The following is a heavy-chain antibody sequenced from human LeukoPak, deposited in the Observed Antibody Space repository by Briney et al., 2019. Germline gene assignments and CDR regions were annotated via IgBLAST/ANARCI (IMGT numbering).Heavy chain of an antibody. J-gene: IGHJ4*02. V-gene: IGHV4-39*01. CDR2: IYYSGST. CDR3: ARLTYYYGSGSYYLLYYFDY. CDR1: GGSIRSSSYY. Sequence: SETLSLTCTVSGGSIRSSSYYWGWIRQPPGKGLEWIGSIYYSGSTYYNPSLKSRVTISVDTSKNQFSLKLSSVTAADTAVYYCARLTYYYGSGSYYLLYYFDYWGQGTLVTVSS. D-gene: IGHD3-10*01.